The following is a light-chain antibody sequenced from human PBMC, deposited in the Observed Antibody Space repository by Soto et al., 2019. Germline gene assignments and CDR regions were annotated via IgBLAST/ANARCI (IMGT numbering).Light chain of an antibody. CDR1: QSVSSSY. Sequence: EIVLTQSPGTLSLSPGERATLSCRASQSVSSSYLAWYQQKPGQAPRLLIYGASSRATGIPDRLSGSGSGTDFTLTISRLEPDDFAVYYCQQYGSSPPVTFGQGTRLEIK. V-gene: IGKV3-20*01. CDR3: QQYGSSPPVT. J-gene: IGKJ5*01. CDR2: GAS.